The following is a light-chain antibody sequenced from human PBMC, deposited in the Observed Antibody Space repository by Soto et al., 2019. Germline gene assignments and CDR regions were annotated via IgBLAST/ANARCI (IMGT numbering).Light chain of an antibody. Sequence: QSALTQPPSASGSPGQSVTISCTGTSSDVGAYKYVSWYQQYPGKAPKLKIYEVTKRPSGVPDRFSGSKSGNTAALTVSGLQAEDEADYYCTSYVGNDIWVFGGGTMLTVL. J-gene: IGLJ3*02. CDR1: SSDVGAYKY. V-gene: IGLV2-8*01. CDR2: EVT. CDR3: TSYVGNDIWV.